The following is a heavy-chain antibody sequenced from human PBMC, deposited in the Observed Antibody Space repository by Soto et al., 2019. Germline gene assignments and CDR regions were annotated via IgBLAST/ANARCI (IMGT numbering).Heavy chain of an antibody. CDR1: GFTFSSYA. CDR2: ISASGGST. CDR3: ANAYYFDY. V-gene: IGHV3-23*01. Sequence: PGGSLRLSCAASGFTFSSYAMSWVRQAPGKGLEWVSTISASGGSTYYADSVRGRFTISRDNSKNTLYLQMNSLRAEDTAVYYCANAYYFDYWGQGTLVTVSS. J-gene: IGHJ4*02.